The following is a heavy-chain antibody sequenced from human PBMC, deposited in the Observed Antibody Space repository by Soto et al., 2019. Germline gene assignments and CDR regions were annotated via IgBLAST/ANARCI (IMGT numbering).Heavy chain of an antibody. CDR2: ISGGGDST. CDR3: VKEGFWGSGTF. J-gene: IGHJ4*02. V-gene: IGHV3-23*01. Sequence: EVQLLESGGGLVQPGGSLRLSCAASGFTFSGYAMNWVRQAPGKGLEWVSGISGGGDSTYHADSVRGRFTISRDNSRNTLSLRMNSLRAEDTAVYHCVKEGFWGSGTFWGQGTLVTVSS. CDR1: GFTFSGYA. D-gene: IGHD3-10*01.